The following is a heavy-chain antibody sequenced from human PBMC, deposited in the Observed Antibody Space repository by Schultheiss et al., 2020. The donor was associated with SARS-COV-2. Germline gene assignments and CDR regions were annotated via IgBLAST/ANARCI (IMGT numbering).Heavy chain of an antibody. V-gene: IGHV3-30*18. Sequence: GESLKISCAASGFTFSSYGMHWVRQAPGKGLEWVAVISYDGSNKYYADSVKGRFTISRDNSKNTLYVQMNSLRAEDTAVYYCGKAVLSGYDYLYGMDVWGQGTTVTVSS. J-gene: IGHJ6*02. D-gene: IGHD5-12*01. CDR1: GFTFSSYG. CDR3: GKAVLSGYDYLYGMDV. CDR2: ISYDGSNK.